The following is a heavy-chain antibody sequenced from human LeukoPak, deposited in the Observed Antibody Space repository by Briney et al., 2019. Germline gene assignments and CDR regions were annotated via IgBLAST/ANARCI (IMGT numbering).Heavy chain of an antibody. J-gene: IGHJ2*01. V-gene: IGHV3-23*01. CDR1: GFTFSSYA. D-gene: IGHD4-17*01. Sequence: PGGSLRLSCAASGFTFSSYAMSWVRQAPGKGLEWVSAISGSGGSTYYADSVKGRFTISRDNSKNTLYLQMNSLRAEDTAVYYCAKVPTRKALGDYFTPLWYFDLWGRGTLVTVSS. CDR2: ISGSGGST. CDR3: AKVPTRKALGDYFTPLWYFDL.